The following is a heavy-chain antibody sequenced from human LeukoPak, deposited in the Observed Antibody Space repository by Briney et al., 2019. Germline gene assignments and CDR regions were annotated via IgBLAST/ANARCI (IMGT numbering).Heavy chain of an antibody. CDR1: GGSFSGYY. Sequence: SETLSLTCAVYGGSFSGYYWSWIRQPPGKGLEWIGEINHSGSTDYNPSLKSRVTISLDTSKKQFSLKVTSVTAADTAVYYCARAGYYYDSSGYYYLDYWGQGTLVTVSS. J-gene: IGHJ4*02. CDR2: INHSGST. CDR3: ARAGYYYDSSGYYYLDY. V-gene: IGHV4-34*01. D-gene: IGHD3-22*01.